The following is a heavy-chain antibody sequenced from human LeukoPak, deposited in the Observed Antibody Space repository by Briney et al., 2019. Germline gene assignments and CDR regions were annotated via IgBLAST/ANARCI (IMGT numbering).Heavy chain of an antibody. V-gene: IGHV3-23*01. CDR3: AKDTGTGAVAGTYFDY. CDR1: GFTFSSYA. J-gene: IGHJ4*02. Sequence: PGGSLRLSCAASGFTFSSYAMSWVRQAPGKGLEWVSAISGSGGSTYYADSVKGRFTISRDNSKNTLFLLMSSLRAEDTAVYYCAKDTGTGAVAGTYFDYWGQGTLATVSS. D-gene: IGHD6-19*01. CDR2: ISGSGGST.